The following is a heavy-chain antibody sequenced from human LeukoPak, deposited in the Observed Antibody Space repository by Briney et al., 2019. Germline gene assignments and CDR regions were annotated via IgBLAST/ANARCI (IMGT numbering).Heavy chain of an antibody. CDR3: ARGSIAGATRNYVDH. V-gene: IGHV5-51*01. CDR1: GYSFTSYW. CDR2: IYPGDSDT. J-gene: IGHJ4*02. Sequence: GESLKISCKGSGYSFTSYWIAWVRQMPGKGLEWMGIIYPGDSDTRYSPSFQGQVTISADKSISTAYLQWSSLKASDTAMYYCARGSIAGATRNYVDHWGQGTLVTVSS. D-gene: IGHD1-26*01.